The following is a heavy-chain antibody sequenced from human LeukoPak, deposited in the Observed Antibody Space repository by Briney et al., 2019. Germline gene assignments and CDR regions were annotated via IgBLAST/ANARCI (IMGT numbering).Heavy chain of an antibody. J-gene: IGHJ4*02. D-gene: IGHD2-21*02. Sequence: ESGPTLVNPTQTLTLTCTFSGFSLSTSGGGVGWIRQPPGKALEWLALIYWDDDKRYSPSLKSRLPITKDTSKNQVVLTMTNMDPVDTATYYCALFRTVTAFVSWAQGTLVTVSS. V-gene: IGHV2-5*02. CDR1: GFSLSTSGGG. CDR3: ALFRTVTAFVS. CDR2: IYWDDDK.